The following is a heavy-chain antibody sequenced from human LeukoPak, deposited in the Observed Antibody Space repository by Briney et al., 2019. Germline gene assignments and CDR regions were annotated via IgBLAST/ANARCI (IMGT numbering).Heavy chain of an antibody. CDR1: GGSISSGGYY. D-gene: IGHD3-22*01. CDR3: ARDVGDYYDSSGYYGVYDY. Sequence: PSQTLSLTCTVSGGSISSGGYYWSWIRQPPGKGLEWIGYIYHSGSTYYNPSLKSRVTISVDRSKNQFSLKLSSVTAADTAVYYCARDVGDYYDSSGYYGVYDYWGQGTLVTVSS. CDR2: IYHSGST. V-gene: IGHV4-30-2*01. J-gene: IGHJ4*02.